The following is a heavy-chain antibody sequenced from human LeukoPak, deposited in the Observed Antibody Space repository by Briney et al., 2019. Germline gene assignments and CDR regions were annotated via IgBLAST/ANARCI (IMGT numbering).Heavy chain of an antibody. CDR3: ARRGIQLWRYYFDY. J-gene: IGHJ4*02. V-gene: IGHV4-59*08. CDR1: GGSISSYY. CDR2: IYYSGST. D-gene: IGHD5-18*01. Sequence: TSETLSLTCTVSGGSISSYYWSWIRQPPGKGLEWIGYIYYSGSTYYNPSLKSRVTISVDTSKNQFSLKLSSVTAADTAVYYCARRGIQLWRYYFDYWGQGTLVTVSS.